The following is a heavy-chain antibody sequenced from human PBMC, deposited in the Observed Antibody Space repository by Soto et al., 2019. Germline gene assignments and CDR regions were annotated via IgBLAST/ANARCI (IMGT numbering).Heavy chain of an antibody. Sequence: PSETLSLTYAVSGGSISSSNWWSWVRQPPGKGLEWIGEIYHSGSTNYNPSLKSRVTISVDKSKNQFSLKLSSVTAADTAVYYCARGRRIAAAGPTAWGQGTLVTVSS. D-gene: IGHD6-13*01. CDR1: GGSISSSNW. CDR3: ARGRRIAAAGPTA. V-gene: IGHV4-4*02. CDR2: IYHSGST. J-gene: IGHJ5*02.